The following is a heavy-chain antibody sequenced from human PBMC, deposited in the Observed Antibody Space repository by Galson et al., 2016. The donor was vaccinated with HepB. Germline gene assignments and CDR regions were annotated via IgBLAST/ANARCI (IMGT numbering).Heavy chain of an antibody. D-gene: IGHD3-9*01. CDR2: MHSSGST. J-gene: IGHJ4*02. CDR1: GASMSNYY. CDR3: ARGSYDILTGSRYYFDY. V-gene: IGHV4-59*01. Sequence: SETLSLTCTVSGASMSNYYWSWIRQTPRKGLEWIGYMHSSGSTNFNPSLKSRVTISVDTSKNQFSLNLRFVTAADTAVYYCARGSYDILTGSRYYFDYWGQGTQVTVSS.